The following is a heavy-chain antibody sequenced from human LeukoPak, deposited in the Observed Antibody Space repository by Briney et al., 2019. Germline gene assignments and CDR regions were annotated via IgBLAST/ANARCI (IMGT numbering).Heavy chain of an antibody. CDR2: VYHSGST. CDR1: GGSISSSNW. D-gene: IGHD2-15*01. Sequence: SGTLSPTCAVSGGSISSSNWWSWVRQPPGKGLEWIGEVYHSGSTNYNPSLKSRVSISVDKSKNQFSLKLSSVTAADTAVYYCARARRVVVGAPYYFDYWGQGTLVTVSS. J-gene: IGHJ4*02. V-gene: IGHV4-4*02. CDR3: ARARRVVVGAPYYFDY.